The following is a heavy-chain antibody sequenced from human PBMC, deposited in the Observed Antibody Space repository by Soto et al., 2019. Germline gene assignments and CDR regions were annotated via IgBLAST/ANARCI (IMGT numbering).Heavy chain of an antibody. CDR2: IIPVLGNT. J-gene: IGHJ4*02. V-gene: IGHV1-69*16. CDR3: ARGSVVLTGTQDPFAH. CDR1: GGTFGRYT. D-gene: IGHD3-9*01. Sequence: QVQLVQSGPQVKKPGSSVKVSCTASGGTFGRYTISWVRQAPGQGIEWMGGIIPVLGNTNVAQRFQDRLTFTADESTSTAYLELSSLRPEDTAVYYCARGSVVLTGTQDPFAHWGQGLLVTVSS.